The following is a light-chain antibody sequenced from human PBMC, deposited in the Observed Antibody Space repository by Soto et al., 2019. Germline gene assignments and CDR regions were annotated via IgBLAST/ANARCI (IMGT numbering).Light chain of an antibody. V-gene: IGKV1-5*03. CDR1: QNINSD. J-gene: IGKJ1*01. Sequence: DVQMTQSPSTLSASVGDRVTITCRASQNINSDLAWYQQKPGKAPQLLIYRASSLESGVPSRFSGSGSGTEFTPTITSLQPDDFATYYCQPHNNYWTFGHGTRVDIK. CDR2: RAS. CDR3: QPHNNYWT.